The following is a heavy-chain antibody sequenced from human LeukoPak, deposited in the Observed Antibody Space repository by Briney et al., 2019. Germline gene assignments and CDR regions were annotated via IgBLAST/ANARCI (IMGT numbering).Heavy chain of an antibody. CDR1: GYTFTSYG. CDR3: GRLRSIGASGHDASDM. V-gene: IGHV1-18*01. Sequence: ASVKVSCKASGYTFTSYGISWVRQAPGQGLEWMGIISPSGGSTSYAQKFQGRLTLTTDTSTSTAYMELRSLRSDDTALYFCGRLRSIGASGHDASDMWGQGTMVTVSS. CDR2: ISPSGGST. J-gene: IGHJ3*02. D-gene: IGHD6-25*01.